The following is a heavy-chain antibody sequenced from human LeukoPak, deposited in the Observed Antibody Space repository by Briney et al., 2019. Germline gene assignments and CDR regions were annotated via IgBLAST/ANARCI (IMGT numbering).Heavy chain of an antibody. D-gene: IGHD6-13*01. J-gene: IGHJ5*02. CDR3: ARGNQQLVRRGWFDP. CDR2: INHSGST. CDR1: GGSFSGYY. Sequence: SETLSLTCAVYGGSFSGYYWSWIRQPPGKGLEWIGEINHSGSTNYNPSLKSRVTISVDTSKNQFSLKLSSVTAADTAVYYCARGNQQLVRRGWFDPWGQGTLVTVSS. V-gene: IGHV4-34*01.